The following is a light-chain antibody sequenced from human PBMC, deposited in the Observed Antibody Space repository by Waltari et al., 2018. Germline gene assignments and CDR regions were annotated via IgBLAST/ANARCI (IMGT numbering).Light chain of an antibody. CDR3: CSYAGSSTLYV. CDR2: EVN. V-gene: IGLV2-23*02. J-gene: IGLJ1*01. Sequence: QSALTQPASVSGSPGQSITISCTGTSSDVGSYNLVSWYQQYPGKAPKLMIYEVNKRPSGVSNRFSGSKSGNTASLTISGLQAEDEADYYCCSYAGSSTLYVFGTGTRVTVL. CDR1: SSDVGSYNL.